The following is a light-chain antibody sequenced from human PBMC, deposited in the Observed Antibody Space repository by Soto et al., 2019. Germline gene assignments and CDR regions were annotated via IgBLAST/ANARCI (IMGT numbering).Light chain of an antibody. J-gene: IGLJ1*01. CDR3: CSYVGTSTYV. V-gene: IGLV2-11*01. CDR2: DVT. Sequence: QCVLTQPASVSGSPGQSITISCTESRSDVGSYDYVSWYQQYPGKAPKVIIFDVTKRPSGVPDRFSGSKSGNTASLTISGLQAEAEADYFCCSYVGTSTYVFGTGTKGPVL. CDR1: RSDVGSYDY.